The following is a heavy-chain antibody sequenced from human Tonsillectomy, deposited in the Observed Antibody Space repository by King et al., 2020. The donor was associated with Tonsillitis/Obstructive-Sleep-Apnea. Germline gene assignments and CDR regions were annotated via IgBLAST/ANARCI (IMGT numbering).Heavy chain of an antibody. V-gene: IGHV3-9*01. CDR1: GFTFDDYA. CDR3: AQDIGYETVDFDI. J-gene: IGHJ3*02. CDR2: ISWNSGSI. D-gene: IGHD5-18*01. Sequence: VQLVESGGGLVQPGRSLRLSCAASGFTFDDYAMHWVRKAPGKGLEWVAGISWNSGSIGYADSVKGRFTICRDNAKQSRYLQMNSLRAEDTALYYCAQDIGYETVDFDICGQETMVIVSS.